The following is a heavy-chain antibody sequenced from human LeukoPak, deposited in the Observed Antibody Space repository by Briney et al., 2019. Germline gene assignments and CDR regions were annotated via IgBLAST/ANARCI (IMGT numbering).Heavy chain of an antibody. CDR2: ISYDASNK. D-gene: IGHD3-16*01. CDR3: AKDKDLYDYVWGPPDY. V-gene: IGHV3-30-3*01. J-gene: IGHJ4*02. Sequence: GGSLRLSCAASGFTFSSYAMHWVRQASGKGLEGVAVISYDASNKYYADSVKGRFTISRDNSKNTLYLQMNSLRAEDTAVYYCAKDKDLYDYVWGPPDYWGQGTLVTVSS. CDR1: GFTFSSYA.